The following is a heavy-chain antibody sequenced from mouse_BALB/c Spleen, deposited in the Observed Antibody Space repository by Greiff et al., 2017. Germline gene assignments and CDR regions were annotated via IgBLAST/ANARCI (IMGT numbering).Heavy chain of an antibody. J-gene: IGHJ3*01. CDR1: GYTFTSYW. V-gene: IGHV1-7*01. CDR2: INPSTGYT. Sequence: QVHVKQSGAELAKPGASVKMSCKASGYTFTSYWMHWVKQRPGQGLEWIGYINPSTGYTEYNQKFKDKATLTADKSSSTAYMQLSSLTSEDSAVYYCANLLYPYAYWGQGTLVTVSA. CDR3: ANLLYPYAY. D-gene: IGHD2-12*01.